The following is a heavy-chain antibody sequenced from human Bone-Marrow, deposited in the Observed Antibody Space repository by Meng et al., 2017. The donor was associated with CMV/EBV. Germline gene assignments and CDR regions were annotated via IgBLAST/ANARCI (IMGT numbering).Heavy chain of an antibody. D-gene: IGHD3-10*01. CDR2: ISSSGSTI. Sequence: GGSLRLSCAASGFTFSDYYMSWIRQAPGKGLEWVSYISSSGSTIYYADSVKGRFTISRDNAKKSLYLQMNRLRAEDTAVYYCVRDGRSLWFGNHDAFDIWGQGTMVTVSS. CDR3: VRDGRSLWFGNHDAFDI. V-gene: IGHV3-11*04. J-gene: IGHJ3*02. CDR1: GFTFSDYY.